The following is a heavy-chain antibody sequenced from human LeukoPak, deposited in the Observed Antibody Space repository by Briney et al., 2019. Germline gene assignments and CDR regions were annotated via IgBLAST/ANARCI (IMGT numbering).Heavy chain of an antibody. V-gene: IGHV1-69*06. J-gene: IGHJ4*02. CDR2: IIPIFGTA. CDR3: ARDRGSYGLVFDY. Sequence: SVRVSCKASGYSFTTYIMNWVRQAPGQGLEWMGGIIPIFGTANYAQKFQGRVTITADKSTSTAYMELSSLRSEDTAVYYCARDRGSYGLVFDYWGQGTLVTVSS. D-gene: IGHD1-26*01. CDR1: GYSFTTYI.